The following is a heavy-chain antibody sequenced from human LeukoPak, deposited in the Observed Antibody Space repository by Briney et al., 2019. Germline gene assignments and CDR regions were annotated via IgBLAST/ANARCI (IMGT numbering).Heavy chain of an antibody. J-gene: IGHJ6*02. CDR2: INDYGGKK. CDR3: ARDTSACRYGMDV. CDR1: GFTFSSYG. Sequence: GGSVKLSCKASGFTFSSYGISWVRQAPGQGLEWMGIINDYGGKKDYVESVTGRVTITTDTATSTLYLQMSSLRYEDTAVYYCARDTSACRYGMDVWSQGTTVTVSS. D-gene: IGHD6-19*01. V-gene: IGHV1-18*01.